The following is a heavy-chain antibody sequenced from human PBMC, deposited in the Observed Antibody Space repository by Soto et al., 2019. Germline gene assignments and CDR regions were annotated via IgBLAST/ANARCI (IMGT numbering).Heavy chain of an antibody. CDR2: IYSGGST. CDR1: GFTVSSNY. Sequence: GGSLRLSCAASGFTVSSNYMSWVRQTPGMGLEWVSGIYSGGSTYYADSVKGRFTISRDNSKNTLYLQMNSLRAEDTAVYYCARDLYYYDSHWGQGTLVTVSS. CDR3: ARDLYYYDSH. J-gene: IGHJ4*02. V-gene: IGHV3-53*01. D-gene: IGHD3-22*01.